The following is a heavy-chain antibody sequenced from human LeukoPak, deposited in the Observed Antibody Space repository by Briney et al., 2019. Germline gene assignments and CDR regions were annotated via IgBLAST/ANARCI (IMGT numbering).Heavy chain of an antibody. Sequence: SETLSLTCTVSGGSISSYYSSWIRQPPGKGLEWIGYIYYSGSTNYNPSLKSRVTISVDTSKNQFSLKLSSVTAADTAVYYCARVLMTTVTTGAFDIWGQGTMVTVSS. D-gene: IGHD4-17*01. CDR1: GGSISSYY. J-gene: IGHJ3*02. CDR2: IYYSGST. V-gene: IGHV4-59*01. CDR3: ARVLMTTVTTGAFDI.